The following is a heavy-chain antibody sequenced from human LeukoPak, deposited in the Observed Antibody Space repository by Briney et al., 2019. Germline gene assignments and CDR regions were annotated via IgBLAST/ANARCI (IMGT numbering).Heavy chain of an antibody. CDR3: ARIRIQLSKRGDY. CDR2: ISSSGSTI. J-gene: IGHJ4*02. CDR1: GFTFSDYY. Sequence: KSGGSLRLSCAASGFTFSDYYMSWIRQAPGKGLEWISYISSSGSTIYYADSVKGRFTISRDNAKNSLYLQMNSLRAEDTAVYYCARIRIQLSKRGDYWGQGTLVTVSS. V-gene: IGHV3-11*04. D-gene: IGHD5-18*01.